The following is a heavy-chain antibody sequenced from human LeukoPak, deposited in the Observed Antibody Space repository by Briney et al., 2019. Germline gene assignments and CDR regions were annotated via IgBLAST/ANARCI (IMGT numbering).Heavy chain of an antibody. D-gene: IGHD6-25*01. CDR1: GFTVSTNY. V-gene: IGHV3-53*01. CDR3: ARHGGKVVDSSGWHAPSSD. CDR2: IYSGGST. Sequence: PGGSLRLSCAASGFTVSTNYMSWVRQAPGKGLEWVSVIYSGGSTYYADSVKGRFTISRDNSKNTLYLQMNSLRTEDTAVYYCARHGGKVVDSSGWHAPSSDWGQGTQVTVSS. J-gene: IGHJ4*02.